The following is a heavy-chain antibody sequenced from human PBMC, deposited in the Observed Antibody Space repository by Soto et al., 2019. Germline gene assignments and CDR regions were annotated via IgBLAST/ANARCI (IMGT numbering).Heavy chain of an antibody. D-gene: IGHD2-15*01. CDR1: GFNFISYG. V-gene: IGHV3-33*01. CDR2: IRSDGSNK. Sequence: QEQLVESGGGVVQPGRYLRLSCEASGFNFISYGMHWVRQAPGKGLEWGAVIRSDGSNKYYADSLKDRFTISRDNSENTLYLEMYSMRAEDTAVYYCARDFVDYGGSGRNYHYGMDVWGQGTTVTVS. J-gene: IGHJ6*02. CDR3: ARDFVDYGGSGRNYHYGMDV.